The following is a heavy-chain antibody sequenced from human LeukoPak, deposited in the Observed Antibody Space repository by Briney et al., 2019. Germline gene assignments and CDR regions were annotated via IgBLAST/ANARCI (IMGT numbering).Heavy chain of an antibody. V-gene: IGHV4-4*07. CDR3: ARNRENYDILTGYYWNWFDP. D-gene: IGHD3-9*01. Sequence: SETLSLTCTVSGGSLSSYYWSWIRQPAGKGLEWIGRIYTSGSTNYNPSLKSRVTMSVDTSKNQFSLKLSPVTAADTAVYYCARNRENYDILTGYYWNWFDPWGQGTLVTVSS. CDR1: GGSLSSYY. J-gene: IGHJ5*02. CDR2: IYTSGST.